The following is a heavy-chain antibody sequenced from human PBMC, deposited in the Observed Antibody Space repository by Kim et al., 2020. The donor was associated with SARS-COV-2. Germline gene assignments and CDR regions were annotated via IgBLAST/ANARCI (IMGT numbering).Heavy chain of an antibody. V-gene: IGHV3-23*01. CDR1: GFTFSSYA. J-gene: IGHJ6*02. CDR2: ISGSGSST. D-gene: IGHD3-16*01. Sequence: GGSLRLSCAASGFTFSSYAMSWVRQAPGKGLEWVSAISGSGSSTYYADSVKGRFTISRDNSKNTLYLQMNSLRAEDTAVYYCAKLLIDYYGMDVWGQGTTVTVSS. CDR3: AKLLIDYYGMDV.